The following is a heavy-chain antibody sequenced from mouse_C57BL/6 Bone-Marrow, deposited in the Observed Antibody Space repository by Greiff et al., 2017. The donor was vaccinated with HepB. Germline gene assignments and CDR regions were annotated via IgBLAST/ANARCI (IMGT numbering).Heavy chain of an antibody. V-gene: IGHV5-12*01. J-gene: IGHJ3*01. CDR1: GFTFSDYY. D-gene: IGHD2-4*01. CDR2: ISNGGGST. Sequence: EVQLVESGGGLVQPGGSLKPSCAASGFTFSDYYMYWVRQTPEKRLEWVAYISNGGGSTYYPDTVKGRFTISRDNAKNTLYLQMSRLKSEDTAMYYCARGDYDDDAAWFAYWGQGTLVTVSA. CDR3: ARGDYDDDAAWFAY.